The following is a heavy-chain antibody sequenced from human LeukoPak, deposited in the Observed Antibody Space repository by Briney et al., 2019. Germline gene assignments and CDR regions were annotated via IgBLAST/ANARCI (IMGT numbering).Heavy chain of an antibody. D-gene: IGHD3-10*01. CDR2: IYYTGRT. J-gene: IGHJ4*02. Sequence: SETLSLTCTVSGGSISGYYWSWIRQPPGKGLEWIGYIYYTGRTNFNSSLKSRVTISVDTSKNQFSLKLSSVTAADTAVYYRARYGNLDRSGSYDYWGQGTLVTGSS. CDR1: GGSISGYY. V-gene: IGHV4-59*01. CDR3: ARYGNLDRSGSYDY.